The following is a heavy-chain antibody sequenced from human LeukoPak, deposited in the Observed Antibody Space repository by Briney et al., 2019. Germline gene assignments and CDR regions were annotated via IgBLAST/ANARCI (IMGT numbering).Heavy chain of an antibody. J-gene: IGHJ6*03. V-gene: IGHV3-30*02. CDR2: IRYDGSNK. Sequence: PGGSPRLSCAASGFTFSSYGMHWVRQAPGKGLEWVAFIRYDGSNKYYADSVKGRFTISRDNAKNSLHLQMNSLRAEDTAVYYCARGSLRSTTSCDPYYYMDVWGKGTTVTVSS. CDR1: GFTFSSYG. D-gene: IGHD2-2*01. CDR3: ARGSLRSTTSCDPYYYMDV.